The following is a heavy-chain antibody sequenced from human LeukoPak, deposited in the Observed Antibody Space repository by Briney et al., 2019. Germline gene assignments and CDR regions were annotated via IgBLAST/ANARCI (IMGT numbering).Heavy chain of an antibody. V-gene: IGHV3-23*01. Sequence: PGGTLRLSCAASGFTFSSYAMSWVRQAPGKGLEWVSAISGSGGSTYYADSVQGRFIISRDNSKNTLYLQMNSLRAEDTAVYYCAKLGGPIPGIEAAGTGGDWFDPWGQGTLVTVSS. J-gene: IGHJ5*02. CDR3: AKLGGPIPGIEAAGTGGDWFDP. CDR2: ISGSGGST. CDR1: GFTFSSYA. D-gene: IGHD6-13*01.